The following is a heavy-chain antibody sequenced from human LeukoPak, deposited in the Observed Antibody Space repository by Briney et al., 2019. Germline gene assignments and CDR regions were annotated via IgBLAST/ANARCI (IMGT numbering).Heavy chain of an antibody. Sequence: GGSLRLSCAASGFTFSSYGMHWVRQAPGKGLEWVAFLRYDGSNKYYADSVKGRFTISRDNSKNTLYLQMNSLRAEDTAVYYCAKDPSHYDFWSGYFTKNWFDPWGQGTLVTVSS. CDR3: AKDPSHYDFWSGYFTKNWFDP. D-gene: IGHD3-3*01. CDR1: GFTFSSYG. CDR2: LRYDGSNK. V-gene: IGHV3-30*02. J-gene: IGHJ5*02.